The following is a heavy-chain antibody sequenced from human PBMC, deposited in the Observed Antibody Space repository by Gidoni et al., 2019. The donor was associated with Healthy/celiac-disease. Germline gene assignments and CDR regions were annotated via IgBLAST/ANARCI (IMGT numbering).Heavy chain of an antibody. CDR2: IKSKTDGGTT. CDR1: GFTFSNAW. Sequence: EVQLVESGGGLVKPGGSLRLSCAASGFTFSNAWMRWVRQAPGKGLEWVGRIKSKTDGGTTDYAAPVKGRFTISRDDSKNTLYLQMNSLKTEDTAVYYCTNHYDFWSGYYTYYYYGMDVWGQGTTVTVSS. V-gene: IGHV3-15*01. J-gene: IGHJ6*02. CDR3: TNHYDFWSGYYTYYYYGMDV. D-gene: IGHD3-3*01.